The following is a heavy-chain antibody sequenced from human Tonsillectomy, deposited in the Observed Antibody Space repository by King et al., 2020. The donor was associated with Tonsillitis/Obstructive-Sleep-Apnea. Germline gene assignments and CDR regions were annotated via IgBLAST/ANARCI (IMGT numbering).Heavy chain of an antibody. CDR1: GFTFSSYG. CDR2: IWYDGSNK. D-gene: IGHD2-2*01. V-gene: IGHV3-33*01. CDR3: ARARPGGYCSSTSCYGGDAFDI. Sequence: VQLVASGGGVVQPGRSLRLSCAASGFTFSSYGMHWVRQAPGKGLEWVAVIWYDGSNKYYADSVKGRFTISRDNSKNTLYLQMNSLRAEDTAVYYCARARPGGYCSSTSCYGGDAFDIWGQGTMVTVSS. J-gene: IGHJ3*02.